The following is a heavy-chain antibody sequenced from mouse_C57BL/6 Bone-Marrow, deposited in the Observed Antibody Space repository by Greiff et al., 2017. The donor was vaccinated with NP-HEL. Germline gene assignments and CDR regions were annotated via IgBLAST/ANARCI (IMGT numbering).Heavy chain of an antibody. J-gene: IGHJ4*01. CDR2: ISSGGSYT. Sequence: DVKLVESGGDLVKPGGSLKLSCAASGFTFSSYGMSWVRQTPDKRLEWVATISSGGSYTYYPDSVKGRFTISRDNAKNTLYLQMSSLKSEDTAMYYCARHGPYAMDYWGQGTSVTVSS. V-gene: IGHV5-6*02. CDR1: GFTFSSYG. CDR3: ARHGPYAMDY.